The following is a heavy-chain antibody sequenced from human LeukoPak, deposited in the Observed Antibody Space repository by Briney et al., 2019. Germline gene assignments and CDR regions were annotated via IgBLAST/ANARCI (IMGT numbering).Heavy chain of an antibody. Sequence: SQTLSLTCAISGDSVSSNSAAWHWIRQSPSRGLEWLGRTYYRSKWYNDYAVSVKSRITINPDTSKNQFSLQLNSVTPEDTAVYYCARAVPSDSSGYYYFDYWGQGTLVTVSS. D-gene: IGHD3-22*01. V-gene: IGHV6-1*01. CDR1: GDSVSSNSAA. CDR2: TYYRSKWYN. J-gene: IGHJ4*02. CDR3: ARAVPSDSSGYYYFDY.